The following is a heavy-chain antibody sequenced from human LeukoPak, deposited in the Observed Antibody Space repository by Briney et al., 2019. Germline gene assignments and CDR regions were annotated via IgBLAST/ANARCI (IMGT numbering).Heavy chain of an antibody. CDR3: ARNHGHSFDS. J-gene: IGHJ4*02. V-gene: IGHV3-33*01. D-gene: IGHD1-14*01. CDR1: GFTFSGYG. CDR2: IWYDGNNK. Sequence: PGRSLRLSCAASGFTFSGYGMHWVRQAPGKGLEWVAVIWYDGNNKYYADSVKGRFTISRDNSKNTLHLQMNSLRAEDTAVYYCARNHGHSFDSWGQGTLVTVSS.